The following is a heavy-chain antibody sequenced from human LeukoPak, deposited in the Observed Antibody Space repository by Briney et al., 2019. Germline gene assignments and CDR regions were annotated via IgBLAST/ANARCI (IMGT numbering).Heavy chain of an antibody. V-gene: IGHV1-8*01. CDR3: ARSYYGDFDY. J-gene: IGHJ4*02. CDR1: GYTFTNCD. Sequence: ASVKVSCKASGYTFTNCDIIWVRQATGQGLQCMGWINPKTGYTDYAQRFQGRITMTRDTSLGTVFMELRSLRSDDTAVYYCARSYYGDFDYWGQGTLVTVSS. D-gene: IGHD4-17*01. CDR2: INPKTGYT.